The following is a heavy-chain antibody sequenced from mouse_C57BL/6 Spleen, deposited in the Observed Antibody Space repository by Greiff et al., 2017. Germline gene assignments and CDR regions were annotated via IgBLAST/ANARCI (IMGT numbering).Heavy chain of an antibody. J-gene: IGHJ3*01. D-gene: IGHD2-4*01. CDR1: GYTFTSYW. Sequence: VQLQQPGAELVKPGASVKLSCKASGYTFTSYWMQWVKQRPGQGLEWIGDIDPSDSYTNYNQKFKGKATLTVDTSSSTAYMQLSSLTSEDSAVYYCARVYDYDEAWFAYWGQGTLVTVSA. CDR2: IDPSDSYT. V-gene: IGHV1-50*01. CDR3: ARVYDYDEAWFAY.